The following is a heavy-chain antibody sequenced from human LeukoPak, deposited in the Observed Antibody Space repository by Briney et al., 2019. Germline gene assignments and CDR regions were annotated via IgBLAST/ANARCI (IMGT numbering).Heavy chain of an antibody. CDR1: GGSVSTYF. J-gene: IGHJ3*02. V-gene: IGHV4-59*02. CDR3: ARDRDWNHAFDI. Sequence: PSETPSLTCTVSGGSVSTYFWSWIRQPPRKGLEWSGYVYYSGSTNYNPSLKSRVPISVDPSKNQFSLQLPSVTAADPAVYYCARDRDWNHAFDIWGQGTMVTASS. D-gene: IGHD1-1*01. CDR2: VYYSGST.